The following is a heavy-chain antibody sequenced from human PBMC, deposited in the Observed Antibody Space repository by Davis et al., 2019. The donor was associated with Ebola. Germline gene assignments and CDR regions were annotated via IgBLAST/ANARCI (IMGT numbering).Heavy chain of an antibody. J-gene: IGHJ4*02. Sequence: GGSLRLSCAASGFTFSSYAMSWVRQAPGKGLDWVSVISGSGGSTYYAESVKGRFTISRDNAKNSLYLKMNSLRDEDTAVYYCARDTEDILTGYFDYWGQGTLVTVSS. CDR1: GFTFSSYA. D-gene: IGHD3-9*01. CDR2: ISGSGGST. CDR3: ARDTEDILTGYFDY. V-gene: IGHV3-23*01.